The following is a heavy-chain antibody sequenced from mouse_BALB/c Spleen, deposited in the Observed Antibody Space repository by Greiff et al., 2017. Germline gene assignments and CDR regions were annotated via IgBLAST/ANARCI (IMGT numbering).Heavy chain of an antibody. V-gene: IGHV1-82*01. J-gene: IGHJ4*01. CDR3: ARNYYGYDYAMDY. CDR2: IYPGDGDT. D-gene: IGHD1-2*01. CDR1: GYAFSSSW. Sequence: QVQLKESGPELVKPGASVKISCKASGYAFSSSWMNWVKQRPGQGLEWIGRIYPGDGDTNYNGKFKGKATLTADKSSSTAYMQLSSLTSVDSAVYFCARNYYGYDYAMDYWGQGTSVTVSS.